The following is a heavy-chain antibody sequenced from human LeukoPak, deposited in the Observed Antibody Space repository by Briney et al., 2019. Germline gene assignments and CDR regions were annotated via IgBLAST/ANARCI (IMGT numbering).Heavy chain of an antibody. D-gene: IGHD2-15*01. CDR1: GGSSSSDSYS. Sequence: PSETLALTCVVSGGSSSSDSYSWSWIRQPPGKGLEWIGYIYHSGSTCYSPSLKSRVTISIDTSKNQFSLRLNSVTAADTAVYYCARVVGNCSGGNCFSNWFDPWGQGTLVTVSS. V-gene: IGHV4-30-2*01. CDR3: ARVVGNCSGGNCFSNWFDP. CDR2: IYHSGST. J-gene: IGHJ5*02.